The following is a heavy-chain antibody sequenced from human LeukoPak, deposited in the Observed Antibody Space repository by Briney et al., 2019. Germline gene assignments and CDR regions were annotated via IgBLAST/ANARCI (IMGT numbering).Heavy chain of an antibody. J-gene: IGHJ3*02. D-gene: IGHD5-18*01. CDR2: IYHSGST. Sequence: SETLSLTCAVSGYSISSGYYWGWIRQPPGKGLEWIGSIYHSGSTYYNPSLKSRVTISVDTSKNQFSLKLSSVTAADTAVYYCAIDVDTAMVTPDAFDIWGQGTMVTASS. CDR3: AIDVDTAMVTPDAFDI. CDR1: GYSISSGYY. V-gene: IGHV4-38-2*01.